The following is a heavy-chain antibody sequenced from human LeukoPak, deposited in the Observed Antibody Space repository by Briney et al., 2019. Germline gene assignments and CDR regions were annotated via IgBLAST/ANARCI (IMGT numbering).Heavy chain of an antibody. V-gene: IGHV3-30*03. Sequence: GGSLRLSCAASGFTFSSSGMSWVRQAPGKGLEWVAAISYDGSYTYYRDSVRGRFTISRDNSKNTMYLQMNSLRAEDTAMYYCARALDVWGKGTTVTVSS. J-gene: IGHJ6*04. CDR3: ARALDV. CDR1: GFTFSSSG. CDR2: ISYDGSYT.